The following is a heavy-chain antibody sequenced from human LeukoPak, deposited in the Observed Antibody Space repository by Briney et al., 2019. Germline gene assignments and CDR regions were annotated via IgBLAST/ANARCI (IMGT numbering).Heavy chain of an antibody. CDR3: AREYYYGSGSYNGMDV. J-gene: IGHJ6*02. Sequence: SETLSLTCTVSGGSISSYYWSWIRQPPGKGLEWIGYIYYSGSTNYNPSLKSRVTISVDTSKNQFSLKLSSVTAADTAVYYCAREYYYGSGSYNGMDVWGQGTTVTVSS. V-gene: IGHV4-59*01. CDR1: GGSISSYY. D-gene: IGHD3-10*01. CDR2: IYYSGST.